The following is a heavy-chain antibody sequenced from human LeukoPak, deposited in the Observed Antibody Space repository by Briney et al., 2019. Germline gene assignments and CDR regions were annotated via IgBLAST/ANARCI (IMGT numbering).Heavy chain of an antibody. CDR2: IYSGGST. CDR1: GFTFSIYA. Sequence: GGSLRLSCAASGFTFSIYAMSWVRQAPGKGLEWVSVIYSGGSTYYADSVKGRFTISRDNSKNTLYLQMDSLRAEDTAVYYCARDHYGDYYFDYWGQGTLVTVSS. V-gene: IGHV3-66*02. D-gene: IGHD4-17*01. J-gene: IGHJ4*02. CDR3: ARDHYGDYYFDY.